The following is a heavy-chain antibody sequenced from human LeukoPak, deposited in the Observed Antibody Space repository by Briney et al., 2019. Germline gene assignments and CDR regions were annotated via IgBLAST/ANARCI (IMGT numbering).Heavy chain of an antibody. CDR2: ISGSGGST. V-gene: IGHV3-23*01. D-gene: IGHD6-6*01. J-gene: IGHJ6*03. CDR1: GFTFSSYA. Sequence: GGSLRLSCAASGFTFSSYAMSWVRQAPGKGLEWVSAISGSGGSTYYADSVKGRFTISRDNSKNTLYLQMNSLRAEDTAVYYCAKEGSGIAARYYYMDVWGKGTTVTVSS. CDR3: AKEGSGIAARYYYMDV.